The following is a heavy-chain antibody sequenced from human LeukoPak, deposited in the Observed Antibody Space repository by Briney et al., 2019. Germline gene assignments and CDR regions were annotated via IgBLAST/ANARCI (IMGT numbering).Heavy chain of an antibody. CDR3: AIINHPDGRVY. V-gene: IGHV5-51*01. J-gene: IGHJ4*02. CDR1: GYPFTTSW. Sequence: GESLRISCQGFGYPFTTSWIGWVRQLPGKGLEWTAIIYAGNSDAKYSPSFQGQVSISTDRSISTAYLHWSSLKASDTAIYYCAIINHPDGRVYWGQGTLVTVSS. D-gene: IGHD5-24*01. CDR2: IYAGNSDA.